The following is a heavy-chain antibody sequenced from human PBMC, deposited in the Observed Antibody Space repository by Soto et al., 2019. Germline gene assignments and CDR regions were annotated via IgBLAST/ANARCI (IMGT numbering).Heavy chain of an antibody. J-gene: IGHJ6*02. CDR3: AKDRALLWFEESSPLDHGMDV. Sequence: HPGGSLRLSCAASGFNLDDYTMHWVRQAPGKGLEWVSGVDWNSRRMGYADSVKGRFTISRDNAKNSLYLQMNSLRPEDTALYYCAKDRALLWFEESSPLDHGMDVWGQGTTVTVSS. CDR1: GFNLDDYT. V-gene: IGHV3-9*01. D-gene: IGHD3-10*01. CDR2: VDWNSRRM.